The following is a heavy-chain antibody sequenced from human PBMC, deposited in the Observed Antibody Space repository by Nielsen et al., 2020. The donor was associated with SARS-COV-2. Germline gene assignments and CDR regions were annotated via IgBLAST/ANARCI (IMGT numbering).Heavy chain of an antibody. V-gene: IGHV5-10-1*01. Sequence: VRQMPGKGLEWMGRIDPSDSYTNYSPSFQGHVTISADKSISTAYLQWSSLKASDTAMYYCAMGGSVHFDYWGQGTLVTVSS. CDR3: AMGGSVHFDY. CDR2: IDPSDSYT. J-gene: IGHJ4*02. D-gene: IGHD3-10*01.